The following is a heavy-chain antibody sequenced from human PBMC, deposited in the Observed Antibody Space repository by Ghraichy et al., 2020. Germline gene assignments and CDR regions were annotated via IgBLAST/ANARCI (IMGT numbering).Heavy chain of an antibody. Sequence: SQTLSLTCTVSGGSISSYHWSWIRQPPGTGLEWIGYIYYSGSTNYNPSLKSRVTISVDTAKNQFSLKLSSVTAADTAVYYCARRLREGWELLPDYWGQGTLVTVAS. J-gene: IGHJ4*02. D-gene: IGHD1-26*01. CDR1: GGSISSYH. V-gene: IGHV4-59*08. CDR3: ARRLREGWELLPDY. CDR2: IYYSGST.